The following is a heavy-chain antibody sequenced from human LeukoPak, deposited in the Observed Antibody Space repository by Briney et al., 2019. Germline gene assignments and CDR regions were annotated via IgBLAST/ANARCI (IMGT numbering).Heavy chain of an antibody. V-gene: IGHV3-30*04. CDR3: ARDPRSSGYFFDY. CDR1: GFTFSAYV. D-gene: IGHD3-22*01. J-gene: IGHJ4*02. CDR2: MSYDGSNQ. Sequence: GRSLRLSCAASGFTFSAYVMHWVRRAPGKGLEWVAVMSYDGSNQNYADSVKGRFTISRDNSKNTVYLQMNSLRAEDTAVYYCARDPRSSGYFFDYWGQGTLVTVSS.